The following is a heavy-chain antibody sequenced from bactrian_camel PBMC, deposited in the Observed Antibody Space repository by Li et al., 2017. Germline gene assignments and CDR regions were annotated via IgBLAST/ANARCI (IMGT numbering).Heavy chain of an antibody. CDR2: ISAHGLT. CDR3: AARMNMGLTATSDFGY. Sequence: HVQLVESGGESVQPGGSLTLSCEVSGDGVSSHCMGWFRQAPGKQYEEVARISAHGLTYYHASVKGRFTVSFDNAKNTMDLQANSLKPEDTAVYYCAARMNMGLTATSDFGYWGQGTQVTVS. J-gene: IGHJ6*01. V-gene: IGHV3S53*01. D-gene: IGHD3*01. CDR1: GDGVSSHC.